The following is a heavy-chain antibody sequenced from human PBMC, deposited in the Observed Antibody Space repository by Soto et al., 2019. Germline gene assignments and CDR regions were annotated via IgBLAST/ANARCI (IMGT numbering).Heavy chain of an antibody. Sequence: QVQLQESGPGLVTPSQTLSLTCTVSGDSISSGKYYWSWIRQHPGKGLEWIGYIYYSTYYNPSLKSRVTISLDTSKNQLSLKLTSVTAADTAVYYCARGDNWFDPWGQGTLVTVSS. CDR3: ARGDNWFDP. CDR2: IYYST. V-gene: IGHV4-31*03. J-gene: IGHJ5*02. CDR1: GDSISSGKYY.